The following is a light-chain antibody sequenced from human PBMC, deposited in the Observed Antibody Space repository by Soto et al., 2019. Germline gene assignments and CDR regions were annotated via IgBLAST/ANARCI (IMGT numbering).Light chain of an antibody. V-gene: IGKV1D-13*01. CDR2: DAS. CDR1: QDISSA. CDR3: QQFNDFPLT. J-gene: IGKJ4*01. Sequence: IQLTQSPSSLSASVGDRVTITCRAGQDISSALAWYQQKPGKAPKLLLHDASSLDAGVPSRFSGSGSGTDFTLSITSLRPEDFATYYCQQFNDFPLTFGGGTKVQIK.